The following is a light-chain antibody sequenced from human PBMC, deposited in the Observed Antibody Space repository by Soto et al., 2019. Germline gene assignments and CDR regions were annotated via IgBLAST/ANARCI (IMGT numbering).Light chain of an antibody. Sequence: SYELTQPPSVSVAPGQTARITCGENNIGSKSVHWYQQKAGQAPVLVVHDDSDRPSGIPERFSGSNSGNTATLSISRIEAGDEADYYCQVWDTGSDRVIFGGGTKLTVL. CDR1: NIGSKS. CDR2: DDS. J-gene: IGLJ2*01. CDR3: QVWDTGSDRVI. V-gene: IGLV3-21*02.